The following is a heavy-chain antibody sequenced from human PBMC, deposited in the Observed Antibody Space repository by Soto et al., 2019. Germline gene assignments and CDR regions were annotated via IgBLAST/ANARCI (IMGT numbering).Heavy chain of an antibody. J-gene: IGHJ3*02. D-gene: IGHD6-19*01. Sequence: QVQLVESGGGVVQPGRSLRLSCAASGFTFSSYAMHWVRQAPGKGLEWVAVISYDGSNKYYADSVKGRFTISRDNSKNPLYLQMNSLRAEDTAVYYCARAGYSSGWYSAFDIWGQGTMVTVSS. CDR3: ARAGYSSGWYSAFDI. V-gene: IGHV3-30-3*01. CDR2: ISYDGSNK. CDR1: GFTFSSYA.